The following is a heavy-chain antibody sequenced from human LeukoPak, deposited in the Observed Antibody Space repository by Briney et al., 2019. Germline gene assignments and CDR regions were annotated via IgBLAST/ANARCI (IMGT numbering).Heavy chain of an antibody. CDR2: INHSGST. Sequence: PSETLSLTCTVSGGSISSSSYYWGWIRQPPGKGLEWIGEINHSGSTNYNPSLKSRVTISVDTSKNQFSLKLSSVTAADTAVYYCASSHDYIAAAAYFDYWGQGTLVTVSS. D-gene: IGHD6-13*01. CDR3: ASSHDYIAAAAYFDY. CDR1: GGSISSSSYY. V-gene: IGHV4-39*07. J-gene: IGHJ4*02.